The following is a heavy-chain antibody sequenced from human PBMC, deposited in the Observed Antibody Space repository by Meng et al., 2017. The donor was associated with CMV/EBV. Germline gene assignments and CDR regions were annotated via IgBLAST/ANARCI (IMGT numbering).Heavy chain of an antibody. CDR3: ARMPRDGYNYIDY. J-gene: IGHJ4*02. Sequence: VQSGGGVKKRGSSVKLSCQAPGGTFSSYSISWVRQAPGQGLGWMGGIIPIFGTANYAQKFQGRVTIPADESTSTAYMELSSLRSEDTAVYYCARMPRDGYNYIDYWGQGTLVTVSS. D-gene: IGHD5-24*01. CDR1: GGTFSSYS. CDR2: IIPIFGTA. V-gene: IGHV1-69*01.